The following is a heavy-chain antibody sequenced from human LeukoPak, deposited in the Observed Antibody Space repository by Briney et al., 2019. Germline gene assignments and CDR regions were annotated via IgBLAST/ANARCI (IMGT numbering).Heavy chain of an antibody. J-gene: IGHJ6*02. D-gene: IGHD6-19*01. V-gene: IGHV3-7*01. CDR1: GFTFSNYW. Sequence: GGSLRLSCAASGFTFSNYWMSWVRKAPGKGREWVANIKQDGSEKYYVDSVKGRFTISRDNAKNSLYLQMNSVRAEDTAVYYCARDGLDYYYGVDVWGQGTTVTVSS. CDR3: ARDGLDYYYGVDV. CDR2: IKQDGSEK.